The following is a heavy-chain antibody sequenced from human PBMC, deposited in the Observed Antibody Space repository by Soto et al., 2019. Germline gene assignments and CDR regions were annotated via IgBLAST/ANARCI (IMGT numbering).Heavy chain of an antibody. J-gene: IGHJ6*02. CDR1: GFTFSSYA. V-gene: IGHV3-30*04. CDR2: ISYDGSNK. CDR3: AKSWSGYPYYYYYGMDV. D-gene: IGHD3-3*01. Sequence: PGGSLRLTCVASGFTFSSYAMHWVRQAPGKGLEWVAVISYDGSNKYYADSVKGRFTISRDNSKNTLYLQMNSLRAEDTAVYYCAKSWSGYPYYYYYGMDVWGQGTTVTVSS.